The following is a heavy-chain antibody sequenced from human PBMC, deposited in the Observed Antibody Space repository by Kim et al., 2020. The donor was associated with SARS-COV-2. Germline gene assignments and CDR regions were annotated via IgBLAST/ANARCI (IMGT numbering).Heavy chain of an antibody. V-gene: IGHV1-18*01. J-gene: IGHJ3*02. CDR1: GYTFTSYG. Sequence: ASVKVSCKASGYTFTSYGISWVRQAPGQGLEWMGWISAYNGNTNYAQKLQGRVTMTTDTSTSTAYMELRSLRSDDTAVYYCARSYKDASVLRYFDWLLSYDAFDIWGQGTMVTVSS. D-gene: IGHD3-9*01. CDR3: ARSYKDASVLRYFDWLLSYDAFDI. CDR2: ISAYNGNT.